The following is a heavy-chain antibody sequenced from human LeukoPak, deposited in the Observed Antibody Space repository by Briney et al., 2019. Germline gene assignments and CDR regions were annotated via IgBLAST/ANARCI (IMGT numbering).Heavy chain of an antibody. CDR1: GFTVSTNY. Sequence: GGSLRLSCAASGFTVSTNYMSWVRQAPGKKLEWVGRIKSKTDGGTTDYGAPVKGRFIISRDDSKNTLYLQMNGLKIEDTAVYYCITDPGEWEPIWGQGTMVTVSS. V-gene: IGHV3-15*01. D-gene: IGHD1-26*01. J-gene: IGHJ3*02. CDR2: IKSKTDGGTT. CDR3: ITDPGEWEPI.